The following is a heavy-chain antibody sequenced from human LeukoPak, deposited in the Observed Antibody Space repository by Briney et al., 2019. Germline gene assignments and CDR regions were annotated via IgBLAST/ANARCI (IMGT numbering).Heavy chain of an antibody. V-gene: IGHV5-51*01. Sequence: TGESLKISCKSSGYSFTSYWIGWVRQMPGKGLEWMGIIYPGDSDIRYSPSFQGQVTISADKSITTAYLQWSSLKASDTAMYYCARQSSGYGGAIDYWGQGTLVTVSS. D-gene: IGHD4-23*01. J-gene: IGHJ4*02. CDR3: ARQSSGYGGAIDY. CDR2: IYPGDSDI. CDR1: GYSFTSYW.